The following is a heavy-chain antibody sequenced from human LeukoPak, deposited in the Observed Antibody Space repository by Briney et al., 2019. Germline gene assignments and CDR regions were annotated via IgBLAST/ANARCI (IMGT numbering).Heavy chain of an antibody. CDR3: ARIYVWGSYRFDY. Sequence: SETLSLTCAVYGGSFSGYYWSWIRQPPGKGLEWIGEINHSGSTNYNPSLKSRVTISVDTSKNQFSLKLSSVTAADTAVCYCARIYVWGSYRFDYWGQGTLVTVSS. CDR1: GGSFSGYY. V-gene: IGHV4-34*01. J-gene: IGHJ4*02. CDR2: INHSGST. D-gene: IGHD3-16*02.